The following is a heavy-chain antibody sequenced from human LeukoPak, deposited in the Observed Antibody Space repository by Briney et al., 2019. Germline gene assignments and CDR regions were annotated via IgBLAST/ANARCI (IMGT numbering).Heavy chain of an antibody. J-gene: IGHJ4*02. V-gene: IGHV1-69*13. CDR3: ARDDLQGSASLLGNY. CDR2: IIPIFGTA. D-gene: IGHD3-10*01. Sequence: SVKVSCKASGGTFSSYAISWVRQAPGQGLEWMGGIIPIFGTANYAQKFQGRVTITADESTSTAYMELSSLRSEDTAVYYCARDDLQGSASLLGNYWGQGTLVTVSS. CDR1: GGTFSSYA.